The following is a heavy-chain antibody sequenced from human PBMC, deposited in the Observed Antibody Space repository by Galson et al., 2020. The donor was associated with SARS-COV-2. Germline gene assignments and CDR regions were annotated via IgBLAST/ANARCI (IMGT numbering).Heavy chain of an antibody. Sequence: GGSLRLSCAASGFTVSSSYISWVRQAPGKGLEWVSLIYPNYNRFYADSVKGRFTISRDNSRNTLFLQMNSLRAEDTAVYYCLKEGDTINQAYWGQGTLVTVSS. V-gene: IGHV3-53*01. CDR1: GFTVSSSY. CDR3: LKEGDTINQAY. D-gene: IGHD3-10*01. CDR2: IYPNYNR. J-gene: IGHJ4*02.